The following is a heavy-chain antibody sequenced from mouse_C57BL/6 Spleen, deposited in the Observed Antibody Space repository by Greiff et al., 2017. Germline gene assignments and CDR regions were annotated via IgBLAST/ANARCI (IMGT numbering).Heavy chain of an antibody. CDR3: ARSVDYYAMDY. Sequence: QVQLQQPGAELVMPGASVKLSCKASGYTFTSYWMHWVKQRPGQGLEWIGEIDPSDSYTNYNPKFKGKSTLTVDKSSSTAYMQLISLTSEDSAVYYCARSVDYYAMDYWGQGTSVTVSS. CDR1: GYTFTSYW. J-gene: IGHJ4*01. CDR2: IDPSDSYT. V-gene: IGHV1-69*01.